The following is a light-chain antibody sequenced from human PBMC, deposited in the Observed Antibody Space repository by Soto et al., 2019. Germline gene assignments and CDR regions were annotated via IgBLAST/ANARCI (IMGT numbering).Light chain of an antibody. CDR1: QSVSSY. CDR2: DAS. J-gene: IGKJ3*01. CDR3: QQFDDYPFT. Sequence: EIVLTQSPATLSLSPGERATLSCRASQSVSSYLVWYQQKPGQPPRLLIYDASTRATGVPARFSGSGSGTDFTLTISSLEPEDFAVYYCQQFDDYPFTFGPGTKVDI. V-gene: IGKV3-11*01.